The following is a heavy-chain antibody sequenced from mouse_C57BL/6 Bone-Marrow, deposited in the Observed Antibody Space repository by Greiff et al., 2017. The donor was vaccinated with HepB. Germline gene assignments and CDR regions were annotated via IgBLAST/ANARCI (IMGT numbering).Heavy chain of an antibody. J-gene: IGHJ1*03. CDR3: ARIPYYSNYVAPYWYFDV. V-gene: IGHV1-69*01. CDR1: GYTFTSYW. Sequence: VQLQQPGAELVMPGASVKLSCKASGYTFTSYWMHWVKQRPGQGLEWIGEIDPSDSYTNYNQQFKGKSTLTVDKSSSTAYMQLSSLTSEDSAVYYCARIPYYSNYVAPYWYFDVWGTGTTVTVSS. D-gene: IGHD2-5*01. CDR2: IDPSDSYT.